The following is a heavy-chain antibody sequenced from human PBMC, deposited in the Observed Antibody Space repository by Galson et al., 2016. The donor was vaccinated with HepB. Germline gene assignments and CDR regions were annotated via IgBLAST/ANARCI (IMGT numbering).Heavy chain of an antibody. D-gene: IGHD1-1*01. CDR3: ARDLLIERQLVPDFGALHI. CDR2: IIPLFDST. Sequence: SVKVSCKASGGTFNSYSINWVRQAPGQGLEWMGGIIPLFDSTKYAQKFQGRVTITADESTATAYMELRSLTSKDTAVYYCARDLLIERQLVPDFGALHIWGQGTMVTVAA. J-gene: IGHJ3*02. CDR1: GGTFNSYS. V-gene: IGHV1-69*13.